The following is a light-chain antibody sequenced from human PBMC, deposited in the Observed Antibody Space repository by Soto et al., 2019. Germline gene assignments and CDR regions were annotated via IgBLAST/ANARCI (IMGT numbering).Light chain of an antibody. V-gene: IGLV2-14*01. CDR2: EVT. Sequence: QSALTQPASVSGSPGQSIAISCTGTRSDVGAYNYVSWYQQHPGKAPKLMISEVTNRPSGVSDRFSGSKPGNTASLTISGLQAEDETDYYCFSYTSSGNYVFGNGKKVTVL. CDR3: FSYTSSGNYV. CDR1: RSDVGAYNY. J-gene: IGLJ1*01.